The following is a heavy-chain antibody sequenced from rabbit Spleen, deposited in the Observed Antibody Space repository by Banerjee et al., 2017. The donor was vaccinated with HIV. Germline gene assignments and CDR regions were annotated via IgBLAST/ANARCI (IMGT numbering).Heavy chain of an antibody. CDR3: ASDIHGYGVFDL. D-gene: IGHD6-1*01. Sequence: QEQLVESGGGLVQPGASLTLTCTASGFSFSSSYWICWVRQAPGKGLEWIACIYGGSIGSTYYASWAKGRFTISRTSSTTVTLQMTSLTAADTATYFCASDIHGYGVFDLWGQGTLVTVS. J-gene: IGHJ4*01. CDR2: IYGGSIGST. CDR1: GFSFSSSYW. V-gene: IGHV1S45*01.